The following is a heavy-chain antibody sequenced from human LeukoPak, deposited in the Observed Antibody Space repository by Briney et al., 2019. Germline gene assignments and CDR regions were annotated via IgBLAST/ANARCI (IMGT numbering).Heavy chain of an antibody. D-gene: IGHD3-3*01. CDR2: IIPIFGTA. CDR3: ARGDPYDFWSGYPCDY. V-gene: IGHV1-69*05. Sequence: SVKVSCKASGGTFSSYAISWVRQAPGQGLEWMGGIIPIFGTANYAQKFQGRVTITTDESTSTAYMELSSLRSEDTAVYYCARGDPYDFWSGYPCDYWGQGTLVSVSS. CDR1: GGTFSSYA. J-gene: IGHJ4*02.